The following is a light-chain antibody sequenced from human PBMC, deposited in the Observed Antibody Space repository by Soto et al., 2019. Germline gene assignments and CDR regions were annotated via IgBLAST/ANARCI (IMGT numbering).Light chain of an antibody. J-gene: IGKJ1*01. V-gene: IGKV1-5*03. CDR3: QQYSTYWT. CDR2: KAS. Sequence: DIQMTQSPSTLSASVGDRVTITCRASQGISSWLAWYQQKPGKAPRLLIYKASTLESGVPSRFSGSGSGTDFTLTISSLQPDDFATYYCQQYSTYWTFGQGTRVEIK. CDR1: QGISSW.